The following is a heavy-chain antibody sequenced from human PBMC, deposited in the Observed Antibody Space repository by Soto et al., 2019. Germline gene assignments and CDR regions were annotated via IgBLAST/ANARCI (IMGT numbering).Heavy chain of an antibody. D-gene: IGHD6-19*01. CDR3: AKDWGIEVAGLLTY. J-gene: IGHJ4*02. CDR1: GFTFRSYA. V-gene: IGHV3-23*01. Sequence: GGSLRLSCAASGFTFRSYAMSWVRQAPGKGLEWVSGTSGSGASTYYADSVKGRFTISRDNSKNTLFLQLNSLRAEDTAVYSCAKDWGIEVAGLLTYWGQGTPVTVSS. CDR2: TSGSGAST.